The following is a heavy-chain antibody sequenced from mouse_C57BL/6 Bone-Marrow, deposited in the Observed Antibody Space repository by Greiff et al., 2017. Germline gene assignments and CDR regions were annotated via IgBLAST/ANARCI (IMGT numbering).Heavy chain of an antibody. CDR2: INPNNGGT. Sequence: LMEPGASVKMSCKASGYTFTDYNMHWVKQSHGKSLEWIGYINPNNGGTSYNQKFKGKATLTVNKSSSTAYMELRSLTSEDSAVYYCARRGYGWYFDVWGTGTTVTVSS. V-gene: IGHV1-22*01. CDR3: ARRGYGWYFDV. J-gene: IGHJ1*03. D-gene: IGHD1-1*01. CDR1: GYTFTDYN.